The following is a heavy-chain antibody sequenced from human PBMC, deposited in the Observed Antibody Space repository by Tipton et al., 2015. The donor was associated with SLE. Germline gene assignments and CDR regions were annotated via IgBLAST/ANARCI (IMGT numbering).Heavy chain of an antibody. CDR1: GFTFDDYA. D-gene: IGHD2-15*01. V-gene: IGHV3-53*01. CDR3: AREVVQNFDL. J-gene: IGHJ2*01. CDR2: IYSGGST. Sequence: SLRLSCAASGFTFDDYAMHWVRQAPGKGLEWVSVIYSGGSTYYADSVKGRFTISRDNSKNTLYLQMNSLRAEDTAVYYCAREVVQNFDLWGRGTLVTVSS.